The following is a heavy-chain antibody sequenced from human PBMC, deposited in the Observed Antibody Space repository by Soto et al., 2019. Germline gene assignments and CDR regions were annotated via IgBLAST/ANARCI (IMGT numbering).Heavy chain of an antibody. V-gene: IGHV1-69*12. J-gene: IGHJ4*02. CDR2: IIPIFGTA. Sequence: QVQLVQSGAEVKKPGSSVKVSCKASGGTFSSYAISWVRQAPGQGLEWMGGIIPIFGTANYAQKFQGRVTIXXDXPXXTAYMELSSLRSEDTAVYYCAREKIYRGSYYSFDYWGQGTLVTVSS. CDR1: GGTFSSYA. D-gene: IGHD1-26*01. CDR3: AREKIYRGSYYSFDY.